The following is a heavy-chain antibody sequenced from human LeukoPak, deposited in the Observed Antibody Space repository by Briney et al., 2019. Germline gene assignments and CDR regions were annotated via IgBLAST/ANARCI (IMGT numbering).Heavy chain of an antibody. CDR1: GFTFSTYW. J-gene: IGHJ4*02. D-gene: IGHD1-26*01. CDR3: ARDLYSGSYYSSSAFDY. CDR2: IRQDGGEK. Sequence: GGSLRLSCVASGFTFSTYWVTWVRQAPGKGLEWVANIRQDGGEKYYVDSVKGRFTISRDNAKSSLYLQMNSLRADDTAVYYCARDLYSGSYYSSSAFDYWGQGTLVTVSS. V-gene: IGHV3-7*01.